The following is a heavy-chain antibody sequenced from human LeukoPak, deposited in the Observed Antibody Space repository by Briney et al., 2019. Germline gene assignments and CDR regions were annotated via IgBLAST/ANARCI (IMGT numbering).Heavy chain of an antibody. V-gene: IGHV1-69*05. CDR2: IIPIFGTA. CDR3: ARCYSNPALPDYYYYMDV. Sequence: SVKVSCKASGGTFSSYAISWVRQAPGQGLEWMGGIIPIFGTANYAQKFQGRVTITTDESTSTAYMELSSLGSEDTAVYYCARCYSNPALPDYYYYMDVWGKGTTVTVSS. CDR1: GGTFSSYA. J-gene: IGHJ6*03. D-gene: IGHD4-11*01.